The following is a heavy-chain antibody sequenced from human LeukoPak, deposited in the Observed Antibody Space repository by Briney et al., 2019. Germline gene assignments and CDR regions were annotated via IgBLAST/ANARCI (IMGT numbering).Heavy chain of an antibody. CDR1: GYTFIDYG. J-gene: IGHJ4*02. CDR2: ISAFNGNT. CDR3: ARAEEWLADFDY. V-gene: IGHV1-18*01. Sequence: GASVKVSCKASGYTFIDYGIIWVRQAPGQGLEWMGWISAFNGNTNFAQKLQGRVTVTTDTFTSTAYMELRSLRSDDTAVYYCARAEEWLADFDYWGQGTLVTVSS. D-gene: IGHD6-19*01.